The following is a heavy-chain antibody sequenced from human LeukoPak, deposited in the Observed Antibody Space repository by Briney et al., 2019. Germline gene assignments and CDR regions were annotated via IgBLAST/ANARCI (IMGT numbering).Heavy chain of an antibody. J-gene: IGHJ5*02. D-gene: IGHD3-22*01. Sequence: PGGALRLSCAASGFTFSSYWMTWVRQAPGKGLEWVANIKQDGSEKYYVDSVKGRFTISRDNAKNALYLQMNRLRAEGTAVYYCARAAWLWDPWGQGSLVTVSS. CDR1: GFTFSSYW. CDR2: IKQDGSEK. CDR3: ARAAWLWDP. V-gene: IGHV3-7*01.